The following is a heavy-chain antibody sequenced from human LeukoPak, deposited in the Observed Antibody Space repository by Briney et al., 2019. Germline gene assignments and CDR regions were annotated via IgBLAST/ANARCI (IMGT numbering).Heavy chain of an antibody. CDR2: TWHDGSNK. Sequence: GGSLRLSCAASGFTFSSYGMHWVRQAPGKGLEWVAVTWHDGSNKYYADPVKGRFTISRDNSKNTLYLQMNSLRAEDTAVYYCTRDQGDYWGQGTLVTVSS. J-gene: IGHJ4*02. CDR1: GFTFSSYG. CDR3: TRDQGDY. V-gene: IGHV3-33*01.